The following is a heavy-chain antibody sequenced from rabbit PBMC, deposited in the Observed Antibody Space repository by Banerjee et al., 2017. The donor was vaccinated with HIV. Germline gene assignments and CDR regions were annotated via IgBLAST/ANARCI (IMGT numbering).Heavy chain of an antibody. CDR3: ARETAAYAGGTYTTGGNL. Sequence: QSLEESGGDLVKPGASLTLTCTASGFDFSSNAMCWVRQAPGKRPEWIGCIYVGSIGPTYYASWAKGRFTISKTSSTTVTLRMTSLTAADTATYFCARETAAYAGGTYTTGGNLWGPGTLVTVS. CDR1: GFDFSSNA. V-gene: IGHV1S40*01. D-gene: IGHD4-2*01. J-gene: IGHJ4*01. CDR2: IYVGSIGPT.